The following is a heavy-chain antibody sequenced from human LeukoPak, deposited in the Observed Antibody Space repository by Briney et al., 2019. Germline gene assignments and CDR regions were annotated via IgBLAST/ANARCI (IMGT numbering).Heavy chain of an antibody. Sequence: GGSLRLSCAASGFIFSNHWMTWVRQAPGKGLEWVANINERGSETYYADYVKGRFTISRDNTKKSLFLQLNSLSVEDTAMYYCAKDYSFSNFNWGQGTLDTVSS. J-gene: IGHJ4*02. CDR3: AKDYSFSNFN. CDR1: GFIFSNHW. D-gene: IGHD2-15*01. V-gene: IGHV3-7*01. CDR2: INERGSET.